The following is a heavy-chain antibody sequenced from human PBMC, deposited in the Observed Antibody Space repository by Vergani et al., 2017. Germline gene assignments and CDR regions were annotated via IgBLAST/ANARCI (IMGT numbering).Heavy chain of an antibody. D-gene: IGHD1-14*01. V-gene: IGHV3-33*01. CDR3: ARDLRLLYNRFDP. J-gene: IGHJ5*02. CDR1: GFTFNQHG. Sequence: QVQLVESGGGVVQPGRSLRLYCAASGFTFNQHGLHWVRQAPGKGLEWVAVTWYDGNNKQYADSVKGRFNISRDNSKSKMYLQMNSLRDEDTGVYYCARDLRLLYNRFDPWGQGTLVTVSS. CDR2: TWYDGNNK.